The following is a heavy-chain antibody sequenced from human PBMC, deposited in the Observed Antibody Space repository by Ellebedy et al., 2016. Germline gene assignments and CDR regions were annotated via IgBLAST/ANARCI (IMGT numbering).Heavy chain of an antibody. CDR2: ITNSGRAI. D-gene: IGHD3-9*01. V-gene: IGHV3-11*01. CDR1: RFTFSDYY. J-gene: IGHJ6*03. Sequence: GESLKISXAASRFTFSDYYMAWIRQAPGKGLEWLSYITNSGRAIYYADSVKGRFTISRDNAKNSLYLQMNSLRAEDTAVYYCARDRRGILTDAPEGDYYYRYMDVWGKGTTVTVSS. CDR3: ARDRRGILTDAPEGDYYYRYMDV.